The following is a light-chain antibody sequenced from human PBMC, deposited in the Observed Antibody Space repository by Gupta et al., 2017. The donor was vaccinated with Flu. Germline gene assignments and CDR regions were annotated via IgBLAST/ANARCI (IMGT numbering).Light chain of an antibody. J-gene: IGKJ4*01. Sequence: TTQSPSSLSASVGDRVTINRRASQGIRNALAWYQHKSGKAPKRLIYGATSLQSGVPSRFSGSGSGTEFTLTISSLQPEDFATYYCRHQDSSPLYFGRRTKVEIK. V-gene: IGKV1-17*01. CDR1: QGIRNA. CDR3: RHQDSSPLY. CDR2: GAT.